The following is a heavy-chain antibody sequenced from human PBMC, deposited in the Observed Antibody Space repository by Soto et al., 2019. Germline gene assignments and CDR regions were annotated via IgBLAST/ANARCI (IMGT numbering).Heavy chain of an antibody. CDR3: AREGAVAPTDYYYGMDV. CDR1: GYTFTSYY. J-gene: IGHJ6*02. V-gene: IGHV1-46*01. CDR2: INPSGGST. D-gene: IGHD6-19*01. Sequence: GASVKVSCKASGYTFTSYYMHWVRQAPGQGLEWMGIINPSGGSTSYAQKFQGRVTMTRDTSTSTVYMELSSLRSEDTAVYYCAREGAVAPTDYYYGMDVWGQGTTVTVSS.